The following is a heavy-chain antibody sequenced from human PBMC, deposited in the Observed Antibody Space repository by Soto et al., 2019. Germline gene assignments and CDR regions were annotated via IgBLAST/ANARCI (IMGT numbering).Heavy chain of an antibody. Sequence: SETLSLTCAVYGGSFSGFYWSWIRQPPGQGLEWIGEINHSGSTNYNPSFKSRVTISVDTSKNQFSLKLSAVTAADTAVYYCARGRGYCSSTSCRKNYYYYYMDVWGKGTTVTVSS. J-gene: IGHJ6*03. D-gene: IGHD2-2*01. CDR1: GGSFSGFY. CDR3: ARGRGYCSSTSCRKNYYYYYMDV. CDR2: INHSGST. V-gene: IGHV4-34*01.